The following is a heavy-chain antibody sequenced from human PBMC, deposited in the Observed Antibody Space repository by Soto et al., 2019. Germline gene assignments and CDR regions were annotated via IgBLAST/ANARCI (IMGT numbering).Heavy chain of an antibody. Sequence: QVQLQESGPGLVKPSQTLSLTCTVSGGSISSGDYYWSWIRQPPGKGLEWIGYIYYSGSTYYNPSHKSRVTLSVDPSKNQFSRKLSSVTAADTAVYYCPASRNTYCSGGSCYPSWFDPWGQGSLVTVSS. CDR3: PASRNTYCSGGSCYPSWFDP. D-gene: IGHD2-15*01. V-gene: IGHV4-30-4*01. CDR1: GGSISSGDYY. J-gene: IGHJ5*02. CDR2: IYYSGST.